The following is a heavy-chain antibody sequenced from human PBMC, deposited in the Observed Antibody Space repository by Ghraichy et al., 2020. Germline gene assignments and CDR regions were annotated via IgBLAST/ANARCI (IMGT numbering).Heavy chain of an antibody. Sequence: GGSLRLSCAASGFTFSSYAMHWVRQAPGKGLEWVAVISYDGSNKYYADSVKGRFTISRDNSKNTLYLQMNSLRAEDTAVYYCARGDYGGNLRGGLWDYWGQGTLVTVSS. J-gene: IGHJ4*02. CDR1: GFTFSSYA. V-gene: IGHV3-30*04. CDR3: ARGDYGGNLRGGLWDY. CDR2: ISYDGSNK. D-gene: IGHD4-23*01.